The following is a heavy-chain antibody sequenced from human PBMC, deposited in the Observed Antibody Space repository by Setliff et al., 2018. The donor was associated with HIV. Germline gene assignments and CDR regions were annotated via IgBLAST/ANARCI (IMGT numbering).Heavy chain of an antibody. Sequence: SETLSLTCTLSGGSISSGDYYWSWIRQPPGKGLEWIGYIYYSGSTNYNPALKSRVTISVDTSKNQFSLKLGSVTAADTAVYYCARQVSGSSGYYYPLHIHHWGQGTLVTVSS. CDR2: IYYSGST. J-gene: IGHJ1*01. CDR1: GGSISSGDYY. D-gene: IGHD3-22*01. V-gene: IGHV4-30-4*08. CDR3: ARQVSGSSGYYYPLHIHH.